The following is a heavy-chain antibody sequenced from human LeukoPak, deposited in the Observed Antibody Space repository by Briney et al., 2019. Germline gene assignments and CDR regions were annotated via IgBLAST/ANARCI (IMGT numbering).Heavy chain of an antibody. CDR2: IYYSGST. J-gene: IGHJ4*02. CDR1: GGSISSGGYY. D-gene: IGHD3-22*01. Sequence: SETLSLTCTVSGGSISSGGYYWSWIRQHPGKGLEWIGYIYYSGSTYYNPSLKSRVTISVDTSKNQFSLKLSSVTAADTAVYYCARATYYYDSSDYYPKDYFDYWGQGTLVTVSS. CDR3: ARATYYYDSSDYYPKDYFDY. V-gene: IGHV4-31*03.